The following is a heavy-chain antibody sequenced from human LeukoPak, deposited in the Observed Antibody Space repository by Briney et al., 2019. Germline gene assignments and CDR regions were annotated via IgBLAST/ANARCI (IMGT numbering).Heavy chain of an antibody. D-gene: IGHD6-19*01. CDR2: IRYDGTNK. CDR1: GFTFSTYG. J-gene: IGHJ6*03. Sequence: GGSLRLSCAASGFTFSTYGMHWVRQAPGKGLEWVALIRYDGTNKYYADSVKGRFTISRDNSKNTLYLRMNSLTTEDTAIYYCAKRSRSGWFPDDYYYYMDVWGKGTTVTISS. V-gene: IGHV3-30*02. CDR3: AKRSRSGWFPDDYYYYMDV.